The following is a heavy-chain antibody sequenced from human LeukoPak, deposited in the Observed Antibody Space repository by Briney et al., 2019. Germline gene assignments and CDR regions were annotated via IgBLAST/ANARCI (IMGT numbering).Heavy chain of an antibody. V-gene: IGHV1-46*01. D-gene: IGHD3-16*02. CDR3: ARDFLLRGREELSSYYGMDV. CDR1: GYTFTSYY. J-gene: IGHJ6*02. Sequence: GASVKVSCKASGYTFTSYYMHWVRQAPGQGLEWMGIINPSGGSTSYAQKFQGRVTMTRDTSTSTVYKELSSLRSEDTAVYYCARDFLLRGREELSSYYGMDVWGQGTTVTVSS. CDR2: INPSGGST.